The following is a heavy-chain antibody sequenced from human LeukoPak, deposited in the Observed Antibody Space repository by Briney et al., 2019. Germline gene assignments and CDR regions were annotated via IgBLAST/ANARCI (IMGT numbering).Heavy chain of an antibody. J-gene: IGHJ4*02. Sequence: PSETLSLTCDVSDVSIFRSNWWSWVRQPPGKGLFWIGQISPSGSTNYNPSLKSRVTISVDKSQNQFSLKLSSVAAADTAVYYCARGRWQQLGYFDYWGEGTLVTVCS. CDR3: ARGRWQQLGYFDY. CDR2: ISPSGST. CDR1: DVSIFRSNW. V-gene: IGHV4-4*02. D-gene: IGHD6-13*01.